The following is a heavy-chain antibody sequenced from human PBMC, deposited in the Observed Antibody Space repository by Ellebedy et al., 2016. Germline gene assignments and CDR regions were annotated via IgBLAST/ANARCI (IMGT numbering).Heavy chain of an antibody. V-gene: IGHV4-59*08. D-gene: IGHD4-11*01. Sequence: SETLSLTCTVSSASISTYWWNWIRQPPGKGLEWIGYITNSGHTKYNPSLQSRVTISADTSKNQFSLKLTSVTAADTAVYYCARNDYTTGTWGQGTLVTVSS. CDR1: SASISTYW. J-gene: IGHJ5*01. CDR3: ARNDYTTGT. CDR2: ITNSGHT.